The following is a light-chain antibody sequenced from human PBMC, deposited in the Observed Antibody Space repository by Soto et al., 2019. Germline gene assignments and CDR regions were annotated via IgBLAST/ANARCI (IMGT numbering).Light chain of an antibody. Sequence: QSALTQPPSASGSPGQSVTISCTGTSSDVGGYNYVSWYQQYPGKAPKLMIYEVTKLPSGVPDRFSGSKSGNTASLTVSVLQAEDEAYYYCSSYAGSNNLVFGGVTKLTVL. CDR3: SSYAGSNNLV. CDR1: SSDVGGYNY. J-gene: IGLJ2*01. CDR2: EVT. V-gene: IGLV2-8*01.